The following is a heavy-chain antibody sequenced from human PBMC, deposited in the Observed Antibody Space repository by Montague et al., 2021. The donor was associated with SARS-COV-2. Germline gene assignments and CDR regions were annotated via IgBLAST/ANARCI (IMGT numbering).Heavy chain of an antibody. CDR3: ARLGFVELWLNLGWFDP. Sequence: SETLSLTCTVSGGSISSSIDYWGWIRQPPGKGLEWIGSVYESGRTYYNPSLKSRVTISVDTSQNRFSLELRSVTAADTAVYYCARLGFVELWLNLGWFDPWGQGTLVTASS. CDR1: GGSISSSIDY. D-gene: IGHD3-16*02. J-gene: IGHJ5*02. V-gene: IGHV4-39*01. CDR2: VYESGRT.